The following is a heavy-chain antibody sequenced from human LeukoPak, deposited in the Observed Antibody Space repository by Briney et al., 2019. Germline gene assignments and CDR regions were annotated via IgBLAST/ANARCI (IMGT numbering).Heavy chain of an antibody. CDR1: GLTFSSFG. Sequence: GGSLRLSCTVSGLTFSSFGMHWVRQAPGKGLEWVASIRNDGTYKHYADSVTGRFTISRDNSKNTLYLQMNSLRAEDTAVYYCAKDRVVTAMGEFDYWGQGTLVTVSS. J-gene: IGHJ4*02. CDR3: AKDRVVTAMGEFDY. V-gene: IGHV3-30*02. D-gene: IGHD2-21*02. CDR2: IRNDGTYK.